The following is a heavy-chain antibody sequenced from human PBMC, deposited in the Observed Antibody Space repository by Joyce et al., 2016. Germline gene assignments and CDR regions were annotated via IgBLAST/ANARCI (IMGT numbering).Heavy chain of an antibody. CDR2: MRSSSSTR. D-gene: IGHD4-17*01. CDR3: AKADYGDKIDAFDI. CDR1: GFTFSSYS. J-gene: IGHJ3*02. V-gene: IGHV3-48*01. Sequence: EVQLVESGGGLVQPGGSLRLSCAASGFTFSSYSMNWVRQAPGKGREWVSYMRSSSSTRYYADSVKGRFTISRDNAKNSLYLQMNSLRAEDTAVYYCAKADYGDKIDAFDIWGQGTMVTVSS.